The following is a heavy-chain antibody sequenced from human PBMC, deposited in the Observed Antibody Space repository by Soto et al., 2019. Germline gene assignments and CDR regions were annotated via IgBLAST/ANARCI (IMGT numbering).Heavy chain of an antibody. CDR3: AVFGVLRETYYGMDV. J-gene: IGHJ6*02. CDR1: GFSLSTSGVG. V-gene: IGHV2-5*01. D-gene: IGHD3-16*01. CDR2: ISWNDDK. Sequence: QITLKESGPTLVNPTQTLTLTCTFSGFSLSTSGVGVGWIRQPQGQALEWLALISWNDDKRYSPSLKSRPTITKATSKNQVVLTMTNMDTGDTATYDFAVFGVLRETYYGMDVWGQGTTVTVSS.